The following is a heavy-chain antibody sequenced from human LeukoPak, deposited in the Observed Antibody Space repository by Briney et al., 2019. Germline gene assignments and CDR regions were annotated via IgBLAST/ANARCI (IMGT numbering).Heavy chain of an antibody. V-gene: IGHV3-30*03. CDR3: AATVKDAFDI. D-gene: IGHD4-17*01. CDR1: GFTFSSYG. J-gene: IGHJ3*02. CDR2: ISYAGSNK. Sequence: PGRSLRLSCAASGFTFSSYGMHWVRQAPGKGLEWVAVISYAGSNKYYADSVKGRFTISRDNSKNTLYLQMNSLRAEDTAVYYCAATVKDAFDIWGQGTMVTVSS.